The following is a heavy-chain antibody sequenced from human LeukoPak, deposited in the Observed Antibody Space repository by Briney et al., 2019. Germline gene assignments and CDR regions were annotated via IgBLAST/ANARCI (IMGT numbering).Heavy chain of an antibody. CDR2: IYYSGST. CDR3: ARRYYDILTGYNRGAFDI. J-gene: IGHJ3*02. Sequence: SETLSLTCTVSGGSISSYYWSWIRQPPGKGLGWIGYIYYSGSTNYNPSLKSRVTISVDTSKNQFSLKLSSVTAADTAVYYCARRYYDILTGYNRGAFDIWGQGTMVTVSS. CDR1: GGSISSYY. V-gene: IGHV4-59*08. D-gene: IGHD3-9*01.